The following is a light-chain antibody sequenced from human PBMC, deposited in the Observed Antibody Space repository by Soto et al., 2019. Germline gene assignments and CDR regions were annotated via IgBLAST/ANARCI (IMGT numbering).Light chain of an antibody. V-gene: IGLV2-23*02. CDR3: FSYAGNSIWL. CDR2: EVT. Sequence: QLVLTQPASVSGSPGQSITISCTGTRSDVGSYNSIAWYQQHPGKAPRVVIFEVTKRPSGISDRFSGSKSGYTASLTISGLQAEDDADYFCFSYAGNSIWLFGGGTKLTVL. CDR1: RSDVGSYNS. J-gene: IGLJ2*01.